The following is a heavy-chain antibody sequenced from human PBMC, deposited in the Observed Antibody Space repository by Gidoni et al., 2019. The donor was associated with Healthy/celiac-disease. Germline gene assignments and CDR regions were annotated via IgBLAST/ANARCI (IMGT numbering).Heavy chain of an antibody. Sequence: EVQLVDSGGGLVQPGGSLRLSCAASGFTFSSYSMNWVRQAPGKGLGWVSYISSSSNTIYYADSVKGRFTISRDNAKNSLYLQMNSLRAEDTAVYYCARGELGKGGYFDYWGQGTLVTVSS. D-gene: IGHD7-27*01. J-gene: IGHJ4*02. V-gene: IGHV3-48*01. CDR3: ARGELGKGGYFDY. CDR1: GFTFSSYS. CDR2: ISSSSNTI.